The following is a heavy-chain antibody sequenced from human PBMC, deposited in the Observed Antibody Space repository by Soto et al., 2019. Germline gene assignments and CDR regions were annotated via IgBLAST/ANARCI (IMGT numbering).Heavy chain of an antibody. V-gene: IGHV3-21*01. Sequence: EVQLVESGGGLVKTGGSLRLSCAASGFTFSSYSMNWVRQAPGKGLEWVSSISSSSSYIYYADSVKGPFTISRDNAKNSLYLQMNSRRADDTAVYYCARDGGAIFDYWGQGTLVNVSS. CDR1: GFTFSSYS. CDR2: ISSSSSYI. D-gene: IGHD3-3*01. J-gene: IGHJ4*02. CDR3: ARDGGAIFDY.